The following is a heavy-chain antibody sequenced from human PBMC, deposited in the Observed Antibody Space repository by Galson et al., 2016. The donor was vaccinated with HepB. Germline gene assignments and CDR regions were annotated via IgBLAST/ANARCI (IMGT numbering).Heavy chain of an antibody. CDR3: LTSADTAVYYCTRFNEGVEASANSGQGIRSPTYFYYGVDV. CDR1: GFTFSAYA. CDR2: INPGGNSP. J-gene: IGHJ6*02. V-gene: IGHV3-23*01. D-gene: IGHD3-9*01. Sequence: SLRLSCAASGFTFSAYAMSWVRQAPGKGLQWVSGINPGGNSPYYADSVKGRFTISRDNSKNTLYLQMNTSASTAYLELSSLTSADTAVYYCTRFNEGVEASANSGQGIRSPTYFYYGVDVWGPGTTVTVSS.